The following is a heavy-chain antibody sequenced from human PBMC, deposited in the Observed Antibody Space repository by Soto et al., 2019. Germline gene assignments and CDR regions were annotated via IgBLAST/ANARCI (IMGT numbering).Heavy chain of an antibody. CDR1: GFTFSSYS. CDR3: ARDGDIVLVPAAISSGMDV. D-gene: IGHD2-2*01. Sequence: GGSLRLSCVASGFTFSSYSMDWVRQAPGKGLEWVSYISTGRSSTFYADSVKGRFTISRDNAKNSLYLQMNSLRAEDTAVYYCARDGDIVLVPAAISSGMDVWGQGTTVTVSS. CDR2: ISTGRSST. V-gene: IGHV3-48*01. J-gene: IGHJ6*02.